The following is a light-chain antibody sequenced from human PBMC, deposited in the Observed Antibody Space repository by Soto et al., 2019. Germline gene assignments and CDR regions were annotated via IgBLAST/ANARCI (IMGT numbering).Light chain of an antibody. CDR1: QSISSY. CDR2: AAS. CDR3: QQSYSTPSIT. J-gene: IGKJ1*01. Sequence: DIQMTQSPSSLSASVGDRVTITCRPSQSISSYLNWYQQKPGKAPKLLIYAASSLQSGVPSRFSGSGSGTDFTLTISSLQPEDFATYYCQQSYSTPSITFGQGTKVDIK. V-gene: IGKV1-39*01.